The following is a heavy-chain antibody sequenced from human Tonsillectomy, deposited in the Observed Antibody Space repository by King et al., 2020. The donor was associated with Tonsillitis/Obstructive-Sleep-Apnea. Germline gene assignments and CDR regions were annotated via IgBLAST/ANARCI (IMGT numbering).Heavy chain of an antibody. D-gene: IGHD6-19*01. J-gene: IGHJ4*02. Sequence: VQLVQSGAEMKKPGASVKVSCKTSGYIFTAYYIHWVRQAPGQGLEWMGWINPNSGGTNYAQNLQGRVTMTGDTSINTAYLELSRLTSDDMAIYYCARDSPISVTGTGNYWGQGTVVTVSS. CDR2: INPNSGGT. CDR3: ARDSPISVTGTGNY. CDR1: GYIFTAYY. V-gene: IGHV1-2*02.